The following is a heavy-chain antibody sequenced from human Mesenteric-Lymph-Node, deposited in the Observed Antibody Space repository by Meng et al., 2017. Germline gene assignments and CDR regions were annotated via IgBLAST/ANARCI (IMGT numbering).Heavy chain of an antibody. CDR2: ISSSSSYI. D-gene: IGHD5-12*01. V-gene: IGHV3-21*01. CDR3: VRDDSGYDPYFDY. Sequence: EVQLVDYGGGLVKPGGSLRLSRAASGFTFSSYSMNWVRQAPGKGLEWVSSISSSSSYIYYADSVKGRFTISRDNAKNSLYLQMNSLRAEDTAVYYCVRDDSGYDPYFDYWGQGTLVTVSS. J-gene: IGHJ4*02. CDR1: GFTFSSYS.